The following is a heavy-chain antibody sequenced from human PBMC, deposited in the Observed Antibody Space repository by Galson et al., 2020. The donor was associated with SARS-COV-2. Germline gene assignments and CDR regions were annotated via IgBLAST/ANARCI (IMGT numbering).Heavy chain of an antibody. J-gene: IGHJ6*02. D-gene: IGHD6-13*01. CDR2: ISWNSGSI. CDR1: GFTFDDYA. CDR3: AKDIVSRIAAAGLYYYYYYGMDV. Sequence: GGSLRLSCAASGFTFDDYAMHWVRQAPGKGLEWVSGISWNSGSIGYADSVKGRFTISRDNAKNSLYLQMNSLRAEDTALYYCAKDIVSRIAAAGLYYYYYYGMDVWGQGTTVTVSS. V-gene: IGHV3-9*01.